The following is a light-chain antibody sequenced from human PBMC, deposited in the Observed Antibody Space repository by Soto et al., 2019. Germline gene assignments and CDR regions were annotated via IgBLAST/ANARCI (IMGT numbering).Light chain of an antibody. CDR1: QSISSW. Sequence: DIQMTQSPSTLSAYVGDRVTITCRASQSISSWLAWYQQKPGKAPKVLIYDASTLQSGVPSRFSGGGSGTEFTLTITSLQPDDFATYYCQEYTTYSTTFGQGTKVDIK. CDR3: QEYTTYSTT. V-gene: IGKV1-5*01. J-gene: IGKJ1*01. CDR2: DAS.